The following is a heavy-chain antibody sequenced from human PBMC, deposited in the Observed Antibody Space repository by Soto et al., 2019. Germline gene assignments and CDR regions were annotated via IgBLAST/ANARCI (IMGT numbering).Heavy chain of an antibody. V-gene: IGHV4-34*01. J-gene: IGHJ6*02. CDR2: INHSGST. Sequence: PSDTLSLTSAAYGGSFKGYYWSWTRQPPGKGLEWIGEINHSGSTNYNPSLKSRVTISVDTSKNQFSLKLSSVTAADTAVYYCARGYGWGSYYRPLHYYGMDVWGQGPSLTVSS. CDR3: ARGYGWGSYYRPLHYYGMDV. CDR1: GGSFKGYY. D-gene: IGHD3-10*01.